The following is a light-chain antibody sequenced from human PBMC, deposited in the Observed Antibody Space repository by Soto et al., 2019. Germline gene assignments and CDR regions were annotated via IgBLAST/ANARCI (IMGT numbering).Light chain of an antibody. Sequence: QSVLTQPPSVSGAPGQRVTISCTGSSSNIGAGYDVHWYQQLPGTAPKLLIYGNSNRPSGVPDRFSGSKSGTSASLAITRLQAEDEADYYCQSYDSSLSGNYVFGTGTKLTVL. J-gene: IGLJ1*01. CDR3: QSYDSSLSGNYV. CDR2: GNS. CDR1: SSNIGAGYD. V-gene: IGLV1-40*01.